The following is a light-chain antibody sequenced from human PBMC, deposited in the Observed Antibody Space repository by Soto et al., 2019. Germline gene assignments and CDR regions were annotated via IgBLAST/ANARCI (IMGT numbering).Light chain of an antibody. CDR2: DAS. V-gene: IGKV3-11*01. CDR3: HQRYNWPFT. J-gene: IGKJ3*01. Sequence: EIVLTQSPDTLSLSPGERATLSCRASQSIGTYLAWYQQKPGQAPRLLIYDASNRATGIPARFSGSGSGTDFALPSSTLEPEDFAVYYCHQRYNWPFTFGPGTRVDIK. CDR1: QSIGTY.